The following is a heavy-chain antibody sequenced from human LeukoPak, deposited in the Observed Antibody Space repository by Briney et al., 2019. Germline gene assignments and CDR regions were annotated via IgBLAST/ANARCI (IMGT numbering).Heavy chain of an antibody. V-gene: IGHV3-74*01. CDR3: ARESGSSWYGGGPFYYYYGMDV. D-gene: IGHD6-13*01. CDR2: INSDGSST. CDR1: GFTFSNAW. J-gene: IGHJ6*02. Sequence: GGSLRLSCAASGFTFSNAWMTWVRQAPGKGLVWVSRINSDGSSTSYADSVKGRFTISRDNAKNTLYLQMNSLRAEDTAVYYCARESGSSWYGGGPFYYYYGMDVWGQGTTVTVSS.